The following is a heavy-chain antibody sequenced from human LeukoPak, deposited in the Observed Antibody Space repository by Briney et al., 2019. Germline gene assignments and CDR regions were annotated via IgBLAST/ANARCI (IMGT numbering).Heavy chain of an antibody. CDR1: GFTFSSYG. D-gene: IGHD5-12*01. Sequence: PGGSLRLSCAASGFTFSSYGMHWVRQAPGKGLEWVAVISYDGSNKYYADSVKGRFTISRDNSKNTLYLQMNSLRAEDTAVYYCARDEGTTGYDLLDYWGQGTLVTVSS. CDR3: ARDEGTTGYDLLDY. CDR2: ISYDGSNK. J-gene: IGHJ4*02. V-gene: IGHV3-30*03.